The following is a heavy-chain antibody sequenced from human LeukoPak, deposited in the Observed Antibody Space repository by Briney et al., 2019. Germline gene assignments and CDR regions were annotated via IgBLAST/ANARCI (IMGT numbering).Heavy chain of an antibody. CDR2: IIPIFGTA. CDR3: AARTDYYYYYGMDV. CDR1: GYTFTDYY. Sequence: SVKVSFKASGYTFTDYYMHWVRRAPGQGLEWMGGIIPIFGTANYAQKFQGRVTITADESTSTAYMELSSLRSEDTAVYYCAARTDYYYYYGMDVWGQGTTVTVSS. D-gene: IGHD1-1*01. V-gene: IGHV1-69*13. J-gene: IGHJ6*02.